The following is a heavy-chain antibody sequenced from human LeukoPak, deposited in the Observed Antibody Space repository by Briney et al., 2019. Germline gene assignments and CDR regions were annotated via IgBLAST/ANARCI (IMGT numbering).Heavy chain of an antibody. D-gene: IGHD4-17*01. CDR3: ARGHYGDYA. J-gene: IGHJ5*02. V-gene: IGHV3-7*01. Sequence: PGGSLRLSCAASGFTFSTCWMNWVRKAPGKGLEWVANIKEDESETYYVDSVKGRFTISRDNAKNSLYLEMSSLRAEDTAVYYCARGHYGDYAWGRGTLVTVSS. CDR1: GFTFSTCW. CDR2: IKEDESET.